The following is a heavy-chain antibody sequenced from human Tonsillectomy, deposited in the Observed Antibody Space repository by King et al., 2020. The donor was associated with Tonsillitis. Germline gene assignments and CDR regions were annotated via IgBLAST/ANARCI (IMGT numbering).Heavy chain of an antibody. D-gene: IGHD6-6*01. CDR1: GGSISSSNW. CDR2: VYHSEIS. V-gene: IGHV4-4*02. Sequence: VQLQESGPGLVKPSGTLSLTCAVSGGSISSSNWWSWVRQPPGKGLEWIGEVYHSEISNYNPSLKSRVTISVDKSRNQFSLKLRYVTAADTAVYYCARVPFDYSSSSVVSDYWGQGTLVTVSS. J-gene: IGHJ4*02. CDR3: ARVPFDYSSSSVVSDY.